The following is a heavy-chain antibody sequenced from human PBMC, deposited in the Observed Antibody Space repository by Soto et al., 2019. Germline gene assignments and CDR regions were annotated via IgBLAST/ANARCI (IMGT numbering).Heavy chain of an antibody. V-gene: IGHV4-4*07. Sequence: SETLSLTCTVSGGSINTFYWSWVRQPAGKGLELIGRIYSSGSTSFNPSLESRAAMSVDTSKNHFSLNLSSVTAADMAVYYCAREGSYSAYNFAHGIQLWSFDFWGQGALVTVSS. CDR2: IYSSGST. D-gene: IGHD5-12*01. J-gene: IGHJ4*02. CDR1: GGSINTFY. CDR3: AREGSYSAYNFAHGIQLWSFDF.